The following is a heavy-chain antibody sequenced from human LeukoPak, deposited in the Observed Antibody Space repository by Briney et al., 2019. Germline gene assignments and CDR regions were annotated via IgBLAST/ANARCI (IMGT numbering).Heavy chain of an antibody. CDR3: ARCLSRSNNGFDI. Sequence: SETLSLTCTVSGVSIISSSYDWGWIRQPPGKGLEWIGYIYNSGSTNYNPSLKSRVTISIDTSKNQFSLKLSSVTAADTAVYYCARCLSRSNNGFDIWGQGTMVTGSS. J-gene: IGHJ3*02. D-gene: IGHD2/OR15-2a*01. CDR1: GVSIISSSYD. V-gene: IGHV4-61*05. CDR2: IYNSGST.